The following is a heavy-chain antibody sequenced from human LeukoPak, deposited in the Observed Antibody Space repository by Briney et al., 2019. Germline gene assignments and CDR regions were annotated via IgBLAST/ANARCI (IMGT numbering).Heavy chain of an antibody. CDR2: ISAYNGNT. Sequence: ASVNVSFKASVYTFTSYGINWVRQAPGQRLEWVGWISAYNGNTNYEQKLQGRVAMTTDTSTSTAYMELRSLRSDDTAVYYCARWGIEQWLAGGDHWGQGTLVTVSS. CDR1: VYTFTSYG. D-gene: IGHD6-19*01. J-gene: IGHJ4*02. CDR3: ARWGIEQWLAGGDH. V-gene: IGHV1-18*01.